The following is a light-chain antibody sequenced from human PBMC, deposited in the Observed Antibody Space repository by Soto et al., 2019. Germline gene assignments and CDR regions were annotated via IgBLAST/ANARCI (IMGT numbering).Light chain of an antibody. J-gene: IGLJ1*01. V-gene: IGLV2-11*01. CDR3: CAYAGSYTLYV. CDR1: SSDVGGYNY. Sequence: QSALTQPRSVSGSPGQSVTISCTGTSSDVGGYNYVSWYQQHPGKAPKLMIYDVSKRPSGVPDRFSGSKSGNTASLTISGLQAEDEAEYNCCAYAGSYTLYVFGTGTKLTVL. CDR2: DVS.